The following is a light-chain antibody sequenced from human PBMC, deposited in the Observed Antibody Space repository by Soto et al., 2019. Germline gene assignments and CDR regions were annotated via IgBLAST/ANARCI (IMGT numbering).Light chain of an antibody. CDR1: SSDIGKYNL. CDR3: CSYADKRHYV. Sequence: QSALTQPASVSGSPGQSITISCPGTSSDIGKYNLVSWYQQHPNKPPKLIIYEATKRPSGISNRFSGSKSGNTASLTISGLQADDEADYYCCSYADKRHYVFGTGTKVTVL. V-gene: IGLV2-23*01. CDR2: EAT. J-gene: IGLJ1*01.